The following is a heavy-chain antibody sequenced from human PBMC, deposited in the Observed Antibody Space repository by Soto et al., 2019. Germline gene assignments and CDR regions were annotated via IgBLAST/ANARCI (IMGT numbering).Heavy chain of an antibody. D-gene: IGHD6-13*01. CDR3: ARGYSSSPDYYYYGMDV. CDR2: ISAYNGNT. V-gene: IGHV1-18*01. Sequence: ASVKVSCKASGYTFTSYGISWVRQAPGQGFEWMGWISAYNGNTNYAQKLQGRVTMSTDTSTSTAYMELRSLRSDDTAVYYCARGYSSSPDYYYYGMDVWGQGTTVTVSS. J-gene: IGHJ6*02. CDR1: GYTFTSYG.